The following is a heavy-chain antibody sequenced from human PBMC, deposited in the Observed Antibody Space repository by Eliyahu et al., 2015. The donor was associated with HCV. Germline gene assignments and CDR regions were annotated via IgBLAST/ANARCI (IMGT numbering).Heavy chain of an antibody. V-gene: IGHV1-18*04. J-gene: IGHJ6*02. CDR3: ARDSRLRFLEWLLSYYGMDV. D-gene: IGHD3-3*01. CDR1: GYIFTSYG. Sequence: QVQLVQSGAEVKKPGASVKVSCKASGYIFTSYGISWVRQAPGQGLEWMGWISAYNGNTNYAQKLQGRVTMTTDTSTSTAYMELRSLRSDDTAVYYCARDSRLRFLEWLLSYYGMDVWGQGTTVTVSS. CDR2: ISAYNGNT.